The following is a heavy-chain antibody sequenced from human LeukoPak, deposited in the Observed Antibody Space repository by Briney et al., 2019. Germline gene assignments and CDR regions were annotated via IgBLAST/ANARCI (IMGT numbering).Heavy chain of an antibody. D-gene: IGHD6-13*01. CDR2: IKEDGSAK. CDR3: ARDRAYSSFDY. J-gene: IGHJ4*02. Sequence: PGGSLRLSCAASGFIFRNSWMSWVRQAPGKGLELVANIKEDGSAKNYVDSVKGRFTISRDNAKNSLYLQMNSLRAEDTAVYYCARDRAYSSFDYWGQGTPVTVSS. V-gene: IGHV3-7*01. CDR1: GFIFRNSW.